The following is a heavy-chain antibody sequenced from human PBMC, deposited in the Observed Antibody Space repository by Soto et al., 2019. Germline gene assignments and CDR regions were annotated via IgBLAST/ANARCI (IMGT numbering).Heavy chain of an antibody. CDR3: AKQAVVVAATPWFDP. CDR1: GFTFSSYG. D-gene: IGHD2-15*01. V-gene: IGHV3-23*01. Sequence: GGSLRLSCAASGFTFSSYGMNWVRQAPGKGLEWVSSISGGGGSTYYGDSVKGRFTISRDNSKNTLYLQINSLRADDTAVYYCAKQAVVVAATPWFDPWGQGTLVTVSS. CDR2: ISGGGGST. J-gene: IGHJ5*02.